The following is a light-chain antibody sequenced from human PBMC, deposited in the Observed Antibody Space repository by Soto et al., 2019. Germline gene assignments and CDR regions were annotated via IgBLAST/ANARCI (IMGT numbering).Light chain of an antibody. CDR1: LTISNY. V-gene: IGKV1-39*01. Sequence: DVQMTQSPSSLSASVGDRVTITCRASLTISNYLNWYQQKPGSAPKVLIHAASSLQSGVPSRFSGGGSGTDFTLTISSLQPEDFATYYCQQSFSTPPTFGQGTKLQIK. CDR3: QQSFSTPPT. J-gene: IGKJ2*01. CDR2: AAS.